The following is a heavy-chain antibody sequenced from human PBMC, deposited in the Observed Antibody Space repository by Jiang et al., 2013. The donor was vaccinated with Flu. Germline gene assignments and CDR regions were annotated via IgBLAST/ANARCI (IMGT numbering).Heavy chain of an antibody. J-gene: IGHJ4*02. D-gene: IGHD6-6*01. Sequence: ELLKPSETLSLTCAVYGGSFSGYYWSWIRQPPGKGLEWIGEINHSGSTNYNPSLKSRVTISVDTSKNQFSLKLSSVTAADTAVYYCASLVSPQQAAGDSSYMGTNTDYWGQGTLVTVSS. CDR1: GGSFSGYY. CDR3: ASLVSPQQAAGDSSYMGTNTDY. CDR2: INHSGST. V-gene: IGHV4-34*01.